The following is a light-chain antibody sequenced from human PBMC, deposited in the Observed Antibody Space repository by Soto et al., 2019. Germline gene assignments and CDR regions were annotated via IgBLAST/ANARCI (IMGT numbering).Light chain of an antibody. CDR1: LPISNY. Sequence: DIKRTQPPSSLSASVGDRVTITCRASLPISNYLAWYQHKPAKIRNLLIYAASTLQAGVGSGLSGSGSGRDFTLTISSLQPEDVAAYYCQKYNSARLTFGGGTKVDSK. V-gene: IGKV1-27*01. CDR3: QKYNSARLT. CDR2: AAS. J-gene: IGKJ4*01.